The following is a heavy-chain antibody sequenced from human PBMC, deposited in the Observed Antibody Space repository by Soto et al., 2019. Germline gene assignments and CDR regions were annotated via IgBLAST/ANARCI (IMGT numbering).Heavy chain of an antibody. Sequence: GGSLRLSCAASGFTFSSYSLNWVRQAPGTGLEWVASIWNSSSNKYYADSVKGRFTISRDNSKNTLYLQMNSLRAGDTAVYYCARVSYGYGYYYYGMDVWGQGTTVTVSS. CDR3: ARVSYGYGYYYYGMDV. J-gene: IGHJ6*02. V-gene: IGHV3-21*01. CDR2: IWNSSSNK. D-gene: IGHD5-18*01. CDR1: GFTFSSYS.